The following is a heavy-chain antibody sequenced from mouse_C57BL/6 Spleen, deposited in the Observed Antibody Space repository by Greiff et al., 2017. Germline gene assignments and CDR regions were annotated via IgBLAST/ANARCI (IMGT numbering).Heavy chain of an antibody. Sequence: EVKLMESEGGLVQPGSSMKLSCTASGFTFSDYYMAWVRQVPEKGLEWVANINYDGSSTYYLDSLKSRFIISRDNAKNILYLQMSSLKSEDTATYYCARDRGDDYHYYAMDYWGQGTSVTVSS. CDR3: ARDRGDDYHYYAMDY. V-gene: IGHV5-16*01. D-gene: IGHD2-4*01. CDR1: GFTFSDYY. CDR2: INYDGSST. J-gene: IGHJ4*01.